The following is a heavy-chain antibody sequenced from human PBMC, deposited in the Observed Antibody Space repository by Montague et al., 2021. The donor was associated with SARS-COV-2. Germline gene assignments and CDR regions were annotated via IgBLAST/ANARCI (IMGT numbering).Heavy chain of an antibody. J-gene: IGHJ6*02. Sequence: SETLSLTCAVYGGSFSGYYWSWIRQPPGKGLEWIGEINHSGSTNYNPSLKSRVIISVDTSKNQFSLKLSSVTAADTAVYYCARGRPVTTFYYYYAMDVWGQGTTVTVSS. CDR2: INHSGST. D-gene: IGHD4-17*01. CDR3: ARGRPVTTFYYYYAMDV. CDR1: GGSFSGYY. V-gene: IGHV4-34*01.